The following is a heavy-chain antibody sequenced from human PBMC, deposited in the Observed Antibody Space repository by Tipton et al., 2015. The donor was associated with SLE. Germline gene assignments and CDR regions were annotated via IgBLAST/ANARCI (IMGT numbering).Heavy chain of an antibody. Sequence: TLSLTCSVYDGSFSGYYWTWIRQPPGKGLEWIGEINHSGSTNYNPSLKSRVTTSIDTSKNQFSLKLRSVTAADTAIYYCAREGGGPDYWGQGPLLTVSS. CDR1: DGSFSGYY. V-gene: IGHV4-34*01. CDR3: AREGGGPDY. D-gene: IGHD1-26*01. J-gene: IGHJ4*02. CDR2: INHSGST.